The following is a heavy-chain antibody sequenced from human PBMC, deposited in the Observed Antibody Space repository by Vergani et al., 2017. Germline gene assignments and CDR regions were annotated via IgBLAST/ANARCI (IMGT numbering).Heavy chain of an antibody. D-gene: IGHD6-19*01. CDR3: ARDRKQWLVQAVY. Sequence: QVQLVQSGAEVKKPGASVKVSCKASGYTFTSYGISWVRQAPGQGLEWMGWISAYNGNTNYAQKFKGRVTMTRDTSISTAYMELSRLRSDDTAVYYCARDRKQWLVQAVYWGQGTLVTVSS. CDR2: ISAYNGNT. CDR1: GYTFTSYG. J-gene: IGHJ4*02. V-gene: IGHV1-18*01.